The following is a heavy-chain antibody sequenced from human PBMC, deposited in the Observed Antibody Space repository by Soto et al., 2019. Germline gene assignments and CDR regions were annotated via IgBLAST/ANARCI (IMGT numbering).Heavy chain of an antibody. CDR3: AKGKRDPYDFPFYGMDV. CDR2: ISWDGGST. D-gene: IGHD3-3*01. J-gene: IGHJ6*02. CDR1: GFTFDDYT. Sequence: GGSLRLSCAASGFTFDDYTMHWVRQAPGKGLERVSLISWDGGSTYYADSVKGRFTISRDNSKNSLYLQMNSLRTEDTALYYCAKGKRDPYDFPFYGMDVWGQGTTVTVSS. V-gene: IGHV3-43*01.